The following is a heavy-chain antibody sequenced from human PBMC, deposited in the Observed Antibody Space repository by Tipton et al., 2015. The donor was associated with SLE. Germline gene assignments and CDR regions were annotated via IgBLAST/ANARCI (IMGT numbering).Heavy chain of an antibody. Sequence: QSGPEVKKPGASVKVSCKASGYTFTSYDINWVRQATGQGLEWMGWMNPNSGNTGYAQKFQGRVTMTRNTSISTAYMELISLRSDDTAVYYCVAGYCSSTSCSYFDYWGQGTLVTVSS. CDR2: MNPNSGNT. D-gene: IGHD2-2*01. V-gene: IGHV1-8*01. J-gene: IGHJ4*02. CDR1: GYTFTSYD. CDR3: VAGYCSSTSCSYFDY.